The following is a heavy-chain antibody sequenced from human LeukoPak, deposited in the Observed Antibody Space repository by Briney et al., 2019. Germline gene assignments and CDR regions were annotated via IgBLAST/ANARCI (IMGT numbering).Heavy chain of an antibody. CDR1: GYSFTSYW. CDR3: ARGSTGWYTY. Sequence: GESLKISCKGSGYSFTSYWIGWLRQMPGKGLEWMGVIYPDDSRTTYSPSFQGQVTISADKSISTAYLQWSSLKASDTAMYYCARGSTGWYTYWGQGTLVTVSS. J-gene: IGHJ4*02. CDR2: IYPDDSRT. V-gene: IGHV5-51*01. D-gene: IGHD6-19*01.